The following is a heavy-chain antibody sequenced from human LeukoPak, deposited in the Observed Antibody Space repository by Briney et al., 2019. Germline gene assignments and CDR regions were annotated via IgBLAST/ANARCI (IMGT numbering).Heavy chain of an antibody. CDR2: IYYSGST. V-gene: IGHV4-30-4*01. D-gene: IGHD3-10*01. J-gene: IGHJ5*02. CDR3: ARALMVRGVKVFGWFDP. CDR1: GGSISSGDYY. Sequence: ASETLSLTCTVSGGSISSGDYYWSWIRQPPGKGLEWIGYIYYSGSTYYNPSLKSRVTISVDTSKNQFSLKLSSVTAADTAVYYCARALMVRGVKVFGWFDPWGQGTLVTVSS.